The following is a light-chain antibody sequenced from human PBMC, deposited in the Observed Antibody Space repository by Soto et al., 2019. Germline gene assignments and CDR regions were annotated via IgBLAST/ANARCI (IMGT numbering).Light chain of an antibody. CDR3: QQTYDRPIT. V-gene: IGKV1-39*01. CDR1: QSISNY. CDR2: SAS. Sequence: DIQMNQSPSSLSASVGDRVTSTCRTSQSISNYLNWYQHKPGKAPKLLIYSASTLHSGVPSRFSGSGSGTDFTLTVSSLQPEDFATYYCQQTYDRPITFGQGTRLEIK. J-gene: IGKJ5*01.